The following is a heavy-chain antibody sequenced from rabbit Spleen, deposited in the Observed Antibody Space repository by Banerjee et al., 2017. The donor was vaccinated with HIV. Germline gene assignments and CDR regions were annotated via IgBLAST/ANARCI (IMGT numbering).Heavy chain of an antibody. CDR3: ARDTSSSFSSYGMDL. V-gene: IGHV1S40*01. CDR2: IYTGSSGST. CDR1: GLDFSGDSY. Sequence: QSLEESGGDLVKPGASLTLTCKASGLDFSGDSYDSYMCWVRQAPGKGLEWIACIYTGSSGSTYYASWAKGRFTISKTSSTTVTLQVTSLTVADTATYFCARDTSSSFSSYGMDLWGQGTLVTVS. J-gene: IGHJ6*01. D-gene: IGHD1-1*01.